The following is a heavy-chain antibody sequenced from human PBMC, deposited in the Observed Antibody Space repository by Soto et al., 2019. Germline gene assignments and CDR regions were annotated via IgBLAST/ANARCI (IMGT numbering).Heavy chain of an antibody. D-gene: IGHD2-2*01. V-gene: IGHV1-8*01. Sequence: VSLKVSCKASGYTFTSYDINWVRQATGQGLEWMGWMNPNSGNTGYAQKFQGRVTMTRNTSISTAYMELSSLRSEDTAVYYCARGVVPAAMTTYYYYYYMDVWGKGTTVTVSS. CDR2: MNPNSGNT. CDR3: ARGVVPAAMTTYYYYYYMDV. J-gene: IGHJ6*03. CDR1: GYTFTSYD.